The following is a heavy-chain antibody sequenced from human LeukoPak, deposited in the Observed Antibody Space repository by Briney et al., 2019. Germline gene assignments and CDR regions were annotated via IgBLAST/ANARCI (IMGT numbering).Heavy chain of an antibody. CDR1: GFTFSSYA. J-gene: IGHJ4*02. CDR3: AKDLLYGSGRTYFDY. D-gene: IGHD3-10*01. V-gene: IGHV3-23*01. CDR2: ISGSGGST. Sequence: GGSLRLSCAASGFTFSSYAMSWVRQAPGKRLECVSRISGSGGSTYYADSVKGRFTISRDNSKNTLYLQMNSLRAEDTAVYYCAKDLLYGSGRTYFDYWGQGTLVTVSS.